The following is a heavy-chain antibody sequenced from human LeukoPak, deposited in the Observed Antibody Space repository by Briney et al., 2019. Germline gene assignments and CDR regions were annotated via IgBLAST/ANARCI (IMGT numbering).Heavy chain of an antibody. J-gene: IGHJ4*02. CDR3: ARGHPGASNAEDYDYVWGSYRDSYFDY. Sequence: SQTLSLTCAISGDSVSSNSAAWNWIRQSPSRGLEWLGRTYYRSKWYNDYAVSVKSRITINPDTSKNQFSLQLNSVTPEDTAVYYCARGHPGASNAEDYDYVWGSYRDSYFDYWGQGTLVPSPQ. CDR2: TYYRSKWYN. CDR1: GDSVSSNSAA. V-gene: IGHV6-1*01. D-gene: IGHD3-16*02.